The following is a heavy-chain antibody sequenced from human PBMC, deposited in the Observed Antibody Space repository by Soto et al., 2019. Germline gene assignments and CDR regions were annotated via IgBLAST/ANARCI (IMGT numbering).Heavy chain of an antibody. CDR1: GFSFDDYA. J-gene: IGHJ6*02. CDR3: AKSPGGTANGMGV. V-gene: IGHV3-9*01. Sequence: EVQVVESGGGLVQPGRSLRLSCAASGFSFDDYAMHWVRQAPGKGLEWVSGISWNSGTIGYADSVKGRFTISRDNAKNSLYLQMNSVRAEDTALYYCAKSPGGTANGMGVWGQGTTVTVSS. CDR2: ISWNSGTI. D-gene: IGHD2-21*02.